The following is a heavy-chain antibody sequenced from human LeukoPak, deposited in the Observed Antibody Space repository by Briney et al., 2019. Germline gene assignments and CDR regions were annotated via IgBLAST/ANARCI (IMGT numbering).Heavy chain of an antibody. D-gene: IGHD2/OR15-2a*01. J-gene: IGHJ1*01. CDR1: GFPFSTYA. V-gene: IGHV3-23*01. CDR2: ITGSDSST. CDR3: ARVRGGN. Sequence: RSGGSLRLSCAASGFPFSTYAMTWVRQAPGKGLEWVSGITGSDSSTYYADSVRGRFTISRDNARDTLYLQMNSLRVDDTAVYYCARVRGGNWGRGTLVTVSS.